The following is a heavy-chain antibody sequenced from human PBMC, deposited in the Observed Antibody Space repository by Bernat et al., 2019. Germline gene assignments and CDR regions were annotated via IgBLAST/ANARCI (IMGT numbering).Heavy chain of an antibody. CDR1: GGSVSSRGYY. Sequence: QLQLQESGPGLVRPSETLSLTCTVSGGSVSSRGYYWGWIRQSPGKGLDWIGSIFYDGTIYYNPSLKSRATISVDTSKSQFSLKLTSMTAEDTAVYYCARHSDGSGGSSGPHGCHMWGQGTMVTVSS. CDR3: ARHSDGSGGSSGPHGCHM. V-gene: IGHV4-39*01. D-gene: IGHD3-10*01. J-gene: IGHJ3*02. CDR2: IFYDGTI.